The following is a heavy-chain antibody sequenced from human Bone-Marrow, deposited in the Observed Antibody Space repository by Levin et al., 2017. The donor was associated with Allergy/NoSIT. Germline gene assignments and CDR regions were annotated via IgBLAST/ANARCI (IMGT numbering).Heavy chain of an antibody. J-gene: IGHJ2*01. CDR1: GFTFSSYA. V-gene: IGHV3-23*01. Sequence: GESLKISCAASGFTFSSYAMGWVRQAPGKGLEWVSAISSSGGGTHYADSVKGRFTISRDNSKNTLYLQMNSLRAEDTAVYYCAKGTMVRGVMVDGYWYFDLWGRGTLVTVSS. CDR2: ISSSGGGT. CDR3: AKGTMVRGVMVDGYWYFDL. D-gene: IGHD3-10*01.